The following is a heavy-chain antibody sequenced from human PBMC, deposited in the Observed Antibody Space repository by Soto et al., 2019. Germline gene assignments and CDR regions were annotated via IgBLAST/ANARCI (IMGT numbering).Heavy chain of an antibody. CDR3: ARDSGITMVRGVIPWFDP. CDR1: GFTFSDYY. D-gene: IGHD3-10*01. CDR2: ISSSGSTI. V-gene: IGHV3-11*01. Sequence: GGSLRLSCAASGFTFSDYYMSWIRQAPGKGLEWVSCISSSGSTIYYADSVKGRFTISRDNAKNSLYLQMNSLRAEDTAVYYCARDSGITMVRGVIPWFDPWGQGTLVTVSS. J-gene: IGHJ5*02.